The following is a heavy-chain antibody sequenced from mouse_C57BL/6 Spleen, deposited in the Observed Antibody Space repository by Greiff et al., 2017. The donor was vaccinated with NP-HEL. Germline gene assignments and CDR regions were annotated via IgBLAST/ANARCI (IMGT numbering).Heavy chain of an antibody. J-gene: IGHJ2*01. D-gene: IGHD4-1*01. V-gene: IGHV1-50*01. CDR3: ARAWAFDY. CDR2: IDPSDSYT. Sequence: VQLQQSGAELVKPGASVKLSCKASGYTFTSYWMQWVNQRPGQGLEWIGEIDPSDSYTNYNQKFKGKATLTVDTSSSTAYMQLSSLTSEESAVYYCARAWAFDYWGQGTTLTVSS. CDR1: GYTFTSYW.